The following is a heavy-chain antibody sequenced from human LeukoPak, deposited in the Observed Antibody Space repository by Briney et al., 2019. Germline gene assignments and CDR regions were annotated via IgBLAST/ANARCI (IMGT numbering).Heavy chain of an antibody. V-gene: IGHV3-48*04. CDR2: ISSSSTI. Sequence: PGGSLRLSCAASGFTFSSYSMNWVRQAPGKGLEWVSYISSSSTIYYADSVKGRFTISRDNAKNSLYLQMNSLRAEDTAVYYCARDEQLGGNFDYWGQGTLVTVSS. CDR1: GFTFSSYS. CDR3: ARDEQLGGNFDY. D-gene: IGHD6-6*01. J-gene: IGHJ4*02.